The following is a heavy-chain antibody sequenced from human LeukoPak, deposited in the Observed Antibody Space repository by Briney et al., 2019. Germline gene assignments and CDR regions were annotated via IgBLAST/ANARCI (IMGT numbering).Heavy chain of an antibody. Sequence: GGSLRLSCAAFGFTFSSYSMNWVRQAPGKGLEWVSSISSSSSYIYYADSVRGRFTISRDNAKNSLYLQMNSLRAEDTAVYYCVRDVDSSSWSMYYYYGMDVWGQGTTVTVSS. CDR3: VRDVDSSSWSMYYYYGMDV. V-gene: IGHV3-21*01. D-gene: IGHD6-13*01. CDR1: GFTFSSYS. CDR2: ISSSSSYI. J-gene: IGHJ6*02.